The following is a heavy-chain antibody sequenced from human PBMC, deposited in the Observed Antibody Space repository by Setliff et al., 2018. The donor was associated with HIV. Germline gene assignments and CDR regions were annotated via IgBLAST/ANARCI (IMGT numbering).Heavy chain of an antibody. V-gene: IGHV4-4*09. J-gene: IGHJ4*02. CDR2: IYTSRGT. Sequence: SETLSLTCTVSGGSISGYHWNWLRQTPGKGLEWIGYIYTSRGTNYNHSLRTRVVISVDTSNQFSLKLSSVTAADAAVYYCARSPSYRSSWEYYFDYWGQGILVTVSS. CDR1: GGSISGYH. CDR3: ARSPSYRSSWEYYFDY. D-gene: IGHD6-13*01.